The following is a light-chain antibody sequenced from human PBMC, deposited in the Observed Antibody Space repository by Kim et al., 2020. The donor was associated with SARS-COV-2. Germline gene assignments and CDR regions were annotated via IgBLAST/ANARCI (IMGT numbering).Light chain of an antibody. CDR1: NIGSKS. CDR2: YDT. Sequence: SYELTQPPSESVAPGKTARITCGGHNIGSKSVHWYQQKPGQAPVVVIYYDTDRPSGIPERISGSNSGNTATLTITRAEGGDEADYYCQVWDDSGEVGFGG. J-gene: IGLJ2*01. V-gene: IGLV3-21*04. CDR3: QVWDDSGEVG.